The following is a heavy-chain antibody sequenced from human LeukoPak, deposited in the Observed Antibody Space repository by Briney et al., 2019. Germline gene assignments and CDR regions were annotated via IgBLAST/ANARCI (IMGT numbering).Heavy chain of an antibody. J-gene: IGHJ4*02. D-gene: IGHD6-19*01. CDR3: ARTFSGWYFFDY. CDR1: GFTFSSYS. CDR2: ISSSSSYI. V-gene: IGHV3-21*04. Sequence: GSLRLSCAASGFTFSSYSMNWVRQAPGKGLEWVSSISSSSSYIYYADSVKGRFTISRDNSKNTLYLQMNSLRAEDTAVYYCARTFSGWYFFDYWGQGTLVTVSS.